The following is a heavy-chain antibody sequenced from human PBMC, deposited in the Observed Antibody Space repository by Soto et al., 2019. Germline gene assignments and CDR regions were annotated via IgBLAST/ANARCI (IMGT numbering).Heavy chain of an antibody. D-gene: IGHD1-7*01. CDR1: GGSISSGGYY. V-gene: IGHV4-31*03. CDR3: ARAHLQELRIECFDY. J-gene: IGHJ4*02. CDR2: IYYSGST. Sequence: SETLSLTCTVSGGSISSGGYYWSWIRQHPGKGLEWIGYIYYSGSTYYNPSLKSRVTISVDTSKNQFSLKLSSVTAADTAVYYCARAHLQELRIECFDYWGQGTLVTVSS.